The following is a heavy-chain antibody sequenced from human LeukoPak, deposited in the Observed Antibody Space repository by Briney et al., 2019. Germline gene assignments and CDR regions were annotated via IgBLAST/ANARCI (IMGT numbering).Heavy chain of an antibody. CDR3: ARPLFEWDSSGYYPY. CDR2: INPSGDST. Sequence: ASVKVSCKKSGYTFNSYYMHWVRQAPGQGLEWVGVINPSGDSTTYAEKFQGRLTMTSDTSTGTVYMELSSLKSEDTATYYCARPLFEWDSSGYYPYWGQGTLVTVSS. D-gene: IGHD3-22*01. V-gene: IGHV1-46*02. J-gene: IGHJ4*02. CDR1: GYTFNSYY.